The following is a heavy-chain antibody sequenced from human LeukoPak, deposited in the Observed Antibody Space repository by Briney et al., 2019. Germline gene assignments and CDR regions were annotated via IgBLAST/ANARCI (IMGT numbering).Heavy chain of an antibody. V-gene: IGHV3-49*03. CDR3: TRDRGAYNLYDY. Sequence: GGSLRLSCTVSGFTFGDYAMSWIRQAPGKGLEWVGFIRSKAYGETADYAASVKGRLTISRDDSKAIAYLQMNSLKTEDTAVYHCTRDRGAYNLYDYWGQGTLVTVSS. CDR2: IRSKAYGETA. D-gene: IGHD1-1*01. J-gene: IGHJ4*02. CDR1: GFTFGDYA.